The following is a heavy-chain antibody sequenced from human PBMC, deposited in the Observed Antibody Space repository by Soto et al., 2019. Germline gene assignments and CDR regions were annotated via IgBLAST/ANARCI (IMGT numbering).Heavy chain of an antibody. CDR3: AKDGGRDYGDDEHDAFDI. D-gene: IGHD4-17*01. V-gene: IGHV3-23*01. Sequence: EVQLLESGGGLVQPGGSLRLSCAASGFTFGSYAMNWVRQAPGKGLEWVSGISGSGGSTYYADSVKGRFTISRDNSKNTLYKQMNSQRAEDTAEYYCAKDGGRDYGDDEHDAFDIWGQGTMVTVSS. CDR1: GFTFGSYA. J-gene: IGHJ3*02. CDR2: ISGSGGST.